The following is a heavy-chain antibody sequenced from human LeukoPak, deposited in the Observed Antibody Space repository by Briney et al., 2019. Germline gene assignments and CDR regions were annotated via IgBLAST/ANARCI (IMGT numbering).Heavy chain of an antibody. CDR3: ARETSQKGAHYMDV. CDR2: IYHSGGT. D-gene: IGHD3-16*01. J-gene: IGHJ6*03. Sequence: SETLSLTCTVSGGSISSSSYYWGWIRQPPGKGLEWIGSIYHSGGTYYNPSLKSRVTISVDTSKNQFSLKLSSVTAADTAVYYCARETSQKGAHYMDVWGKGTTVTISS. CDR1: GGSISSSSYY. V-gene: IGHV4-39*07.